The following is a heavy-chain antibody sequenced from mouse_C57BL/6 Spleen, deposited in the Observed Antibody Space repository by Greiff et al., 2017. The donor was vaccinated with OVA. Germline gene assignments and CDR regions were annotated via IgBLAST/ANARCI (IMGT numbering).Heavy chain of an antibody. CDR1: GFTFSSYA. D-gene: IGHD2-4*01. Sequence: EVMLVESGGGLVKPGGSLKLSCAASGFTFSSYAMSWVRQTPEKRLEWVATISDGGSYTYYPDNVKGRFTISRDNAKNNLYLQMSHLKSEDTAMYYCARDNYDYDAWFAYWGQGTLVTVSA. CDR2: ISDGGSYT. V-gene: IGHV5-4*01. CDR3: ARDNYDYDAWFAY. J-gene: IGHJ3*01.